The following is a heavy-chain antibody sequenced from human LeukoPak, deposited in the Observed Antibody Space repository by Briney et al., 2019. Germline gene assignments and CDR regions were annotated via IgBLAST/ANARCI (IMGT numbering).Heavy chain of an antibody. Sequence: SETLSLTCTVSGYSISSGYYWGWIRQPPGKGLEWIGEINHSGSTNYNPSLKSRVTISVDTSKNQFSLKLSSVTAADTAVYYCARYFDYYMDVWGKGTTVTVSS. V-gene: IGHV4-38-2*02. CDR3: ARYFDYYMDV. CDR2: INHSGST. D-gene: IGHD3-9*01. CDR1: GYSISSGYY. J-gene: IGHJ6*03.